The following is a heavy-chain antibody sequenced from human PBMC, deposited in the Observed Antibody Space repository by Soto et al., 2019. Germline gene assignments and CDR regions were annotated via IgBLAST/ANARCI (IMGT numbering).Heavy chain of an antibody. V-gene: IGHV3-21*01. D-gene: IGHD1-1*01. CDR2: IDSGGSRT. CDR1: AFTFGSYT. CDR3: TREVQPGVRREYDY. J-gene: IGHJ4*02. Sequence: EAHLVESGGGLVKPGGSLRLSCEASAFTFGSYTMNWVRQAPGKGLEWVSSIDSGGSRTFYADTVKGRFTISRDNAKNSLFLQMNILRAEDTAVYFCTREVQPGVRREYDYWGQGTLVTVSS.